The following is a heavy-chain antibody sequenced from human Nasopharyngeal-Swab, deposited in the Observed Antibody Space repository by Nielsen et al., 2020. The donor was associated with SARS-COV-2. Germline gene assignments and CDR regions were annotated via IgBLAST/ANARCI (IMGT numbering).Heavy chain of an antibody. V-gene: IGHV4-34*01. J-gene: IGHJ3*02. CDR1: GGSFSGYY. Sequence: SETLSLTCAVYGGSFSGYYWSWIRQPPGKGLEWIGEINHNGDTKYNPSLKSRVTISVDTSKNQFSLKLSSVTAADTAVYYCARSDYVWGSYRLDAFDIWGQGTMVTVSS. CDR3: ARSDYVWGSYRLDAFDI. D-gene: IGHD3-16*02. CDR2: INHNGDT.